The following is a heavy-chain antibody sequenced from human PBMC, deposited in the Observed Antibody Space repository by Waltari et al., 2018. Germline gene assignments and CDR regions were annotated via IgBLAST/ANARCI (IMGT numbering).Heavy chain of an antibody. CDR2: IRYDGSNT. J-gene: IGHJ4*02. D-gene: IGHD3-3*01. CDR1: GFMFSNYV. Sequence: QVYLVESGGGVVQPGGSLRLSCAASGFMFSNYVMHWVRQAPGKGLEWVASIRYDGSNTFHAGSVKGRFTISRDNSKNTMDLQTSSLRPEDTAVYYCASERGTFGVGRSSFDRWGQGTLVIVSS. CDR3: ASERGTFGVGRSSFDR. V-gene: IGHV3-30*02.